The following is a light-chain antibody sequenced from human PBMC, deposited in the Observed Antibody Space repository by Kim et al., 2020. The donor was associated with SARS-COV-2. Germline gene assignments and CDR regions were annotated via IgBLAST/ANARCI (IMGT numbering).Light chain of an antibody. CDR1: RGSIASNY. Sequence: KTVTITCTRSRGSIASNYVQCDQLRPGSAPTTVIYEDDQRPSGAPDRFSGSIDSSSNSASLTISGLKTEDEADYYCQSNDTSNSWVFGGGTQLTVL. CDR3: QSNDTSNSWV. V-gene: IGLV6-57*03. J-gene: IGLJ3*02. CDR2: EDD.